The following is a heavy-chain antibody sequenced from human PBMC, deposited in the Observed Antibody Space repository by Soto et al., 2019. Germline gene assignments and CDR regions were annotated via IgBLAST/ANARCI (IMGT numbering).Heavy chain of an antibody. J-gene: IGHJ6*03. CDR1: GYSFTSYW. D-gene: IGHD6-13*01. CDR3: ARRRRSSSAENYYYYYMDV. CDR2: IYPGDSDT. Sequence: GESLKISCKGSGYSFTSYWIGWVRQMPGKGLEWMGIIYPGDSDTRYSPSFQGQVTISADKSISTAYLQWSSLKASDTAMYYCARRRRSSSAENYYYYYMDVWGKGTTVTVSS. V-gene: IGHV5-51*01.